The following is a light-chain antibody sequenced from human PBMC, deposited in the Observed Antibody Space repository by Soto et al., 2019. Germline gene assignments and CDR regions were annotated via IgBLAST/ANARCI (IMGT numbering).Light chain of an antibody. J-gene: IGLJ3*02. Sequence: QSALTQPASVSGSPGQSITISCTGTGSDVGYYNVVSWYQQHPGKAPKLMIYEVSKRPSGISNRFSGSKSGNTASLTISGLQAEDEADYYCCSYARSSTWMFGGGTKVTVL. CDR3: CSYARSSTWM. CDR2: EVS. CDR1: GSDVGYYNV. V-gene: IGLV2-23*02.